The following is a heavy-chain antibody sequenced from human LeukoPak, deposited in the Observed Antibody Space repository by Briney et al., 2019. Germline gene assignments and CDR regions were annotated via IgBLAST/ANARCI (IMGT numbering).Heavy chain of an antibody. CDR1: GFTFDNAW. CDR2: IKGKADGETT. J-gene: IGHJ4*02. CDR3: ATGTTGTPR. D-gene: IGHD1-1*01. Sequence: GGSLRLSCAASGFTFDNAWMSWVRQAPGKGLEWVGRIKGKADGETTDYAAPVKGRFTISRDDSKNTLYLQINSLNTEDTAVYYSATGTTGTPRWGQGALVTVSS. V-gene: IGHV3-15*01.